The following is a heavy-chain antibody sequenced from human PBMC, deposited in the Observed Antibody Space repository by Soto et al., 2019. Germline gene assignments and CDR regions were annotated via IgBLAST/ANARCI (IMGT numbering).Heavy chain of an antibody. V-gene: IGHV1-69-2*01. CDR1: VYTPTEHY. Sequence: GXSVKVSCEGPVYTPTEHYVQWLQQSPRKGLAWLGLVDPEESETIYAEKFQGRVTISADTSTDTAYMELRRLRSEDTGVYYCAYGSGSYLHYFEYWGQGTLVTVSS. CDR2: VDPEESET. J-gene: IGHJ4*02. CDR3: AYGSGSYLHYFEY. D-gene: IGHD3-10*01.